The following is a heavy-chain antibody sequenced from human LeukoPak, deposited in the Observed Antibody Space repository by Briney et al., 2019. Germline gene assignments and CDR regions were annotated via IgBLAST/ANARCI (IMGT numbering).Heavy chain of an antibody. J-gene: IGHJ4*02. CDR2: ISGSGGPT. V-gene: IGHV3-23*01. CDR1: GFTFSSYA. Sequence: GGSLRLSCAASGFTFSSYALTWVRQAPGEGLEWVSSISGSGGPTFYADSVKGRFTISRDNSKSTLFLQMNSLRAEDTAIYYCAKARYTSGWYVFDYWGRGTQVTVSS. D-gene: IGHD6-19*01. CDR3: AKARYTSGWYVFDY.